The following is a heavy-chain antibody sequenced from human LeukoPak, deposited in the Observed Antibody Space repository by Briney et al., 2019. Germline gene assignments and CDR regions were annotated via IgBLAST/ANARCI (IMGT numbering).Heavy chain of an antibody. CDR1: GFTFSSYA. Sequence: PGGSLRLSCAASGFTFSSYAMSWVRQAPGKGLEWVSAISGSGGSTYHADSVKGRFTISRDNSKNTLYLQMNSLRAEDTAVYYCAKDQGGAPGGSYSLDYWGQGTLVTVSS. CDR2: ISGSGGST. V-gene: IGHV3-23*01. J-gene: IGHJ4*02. CDR3: AKDQGGAPGGSYSLDY. D-gene: IGHD1-26*01.